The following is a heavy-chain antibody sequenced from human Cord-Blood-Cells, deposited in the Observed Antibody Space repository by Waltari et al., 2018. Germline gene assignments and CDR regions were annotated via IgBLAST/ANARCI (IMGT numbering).Heavy chain of an antibody. Sequence: GAGLLKPSETLSLTCAVYGGSFSGYYWSWIRQPPGKGLEWIGEINHSGSTNYNPSLKSRVTISVDTSKNQFSLKLSSVTAADTAVYYCARPRIVGATRAFDIWGQGTMVTVSS. D-gene: IGHD1-26*01. CDR2: INHSGST. J-gene: IGHJ3*02. CDR3: ARPRIVGATRAFDI. V-gene: IGHV4-34*01. CDR1: GGSFSGYY.